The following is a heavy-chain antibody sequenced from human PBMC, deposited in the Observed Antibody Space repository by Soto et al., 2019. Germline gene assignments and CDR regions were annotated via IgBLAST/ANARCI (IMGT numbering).Heavy chain of an antibody. Sequence: EVQLLDSGGGLVQPGGSLRLSCAASGFTFSNYGMNWIRLAPGEGLEWVSTVSTAGSTFYADSVRGRFTISRDNSKSTVDLQMNGLRVDDTAIYYCVRSWAYWGRGTVVTVSS. J-gene: IGHJ4*02. CDR3: VRSWAY. D-gene: IGHD6-13*01. V-gene: IGHV3-23*01. CDR2: VSTAGST. CDR1: GFTFSNYG.